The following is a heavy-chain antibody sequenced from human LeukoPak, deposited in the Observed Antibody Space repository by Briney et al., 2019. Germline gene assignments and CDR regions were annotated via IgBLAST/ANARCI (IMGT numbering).Heavy chain of an antibody. CDR3: ARRAYSYEDQHYSFDY. D-gene: IGHD5-18*01. J-gene: IGHJ4*02. V-gene: IGHV5-51*01. Sequence: GEALEISLQGPGSPFTTFWIAWGRPLPGKGLEGRGIIYPGDSDTRYNPSIEGQVTISVHKPLNPAHLQWSSLEASDPAFYYCARRAYSYEDQHYSFDYWGQGTLVPVSS. CDR1: GSPFTTFW. CDR2: IYPGDSDT.